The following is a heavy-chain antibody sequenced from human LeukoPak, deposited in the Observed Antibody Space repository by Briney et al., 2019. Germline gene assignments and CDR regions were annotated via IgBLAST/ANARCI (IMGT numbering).Heavy chain of an antibody. J-gene: IGHJ4*02. V-gene: IGHV3-30-3*01. CDR1: GFTFSSYA. D-gene: IGHD1-26*01. CDR2: ISYDGSNK. CDR3: ARAEVGASDY. Sequence: PGRSLRLSCAASGFTFSSYAMHWVRQAPGKGLEWVAVISYDGSNKYYADSVKGRFTISRDNSKNTLYPQMNSLRAEDTAVYYCARAEVGASDYWGQGTLVTVPS.